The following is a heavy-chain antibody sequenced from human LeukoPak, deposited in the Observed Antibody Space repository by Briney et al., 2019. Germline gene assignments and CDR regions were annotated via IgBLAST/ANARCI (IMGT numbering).Heavy chain of an antibody. CDR3: ARQEFEYSSSLTGFDY. CDR2: IYYSGST. D-gene: IGHD6-6*01. J-gene: IGHJ4*02. V-gene: IGHV4-59*08. Sequence: SETLSLTCTVSGGSISSYCWSWIRQPPGKGLEWIGYIYYSGSTSYNPSLKSRVTISVDTSKNQFSLKLSSVTAADTAVYYCARQEFEYSSSLTGFDYWGQGILVTVSS. CDR1: GGSISSYC.